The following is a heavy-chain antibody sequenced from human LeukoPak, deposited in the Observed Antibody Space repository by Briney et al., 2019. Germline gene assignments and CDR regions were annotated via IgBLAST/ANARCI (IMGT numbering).Heavy chain of an antibody. D-gene: IGHD3-10*01. CDR3: ARDGSGRTPNY. Sequence: AASVKVSCKASGYTFINYAISWVRQAPGQGLEWMGGIIPIFNKANYAQKFQGRVTITADKSTSIAYMELTSLRSEDTAVYYCARDGSGRTPNYWGQGTLVTVSS. CDR2: IIPIFNKA. CDR1: GYTFINYA. V-gene: IGHV1-69*06. J-gene: IGHJ4*02.